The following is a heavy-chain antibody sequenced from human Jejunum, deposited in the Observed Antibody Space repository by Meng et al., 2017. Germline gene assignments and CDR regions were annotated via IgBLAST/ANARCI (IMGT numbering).Heavy chain of an antibody. CDR2: MYYNEKT. J-gene: IGHJ5*02. CDR1: GASVHSGSYY. D-gene: IGHD3-10*01. CDR3: ARGRDYYGSGNYYNTNWFGP. V-gene: IGHV4-61*01. Sequence: QVPFQVMRRGPVRPSETLSLTCNVAGASVHSGSYYWSWIRQPPGKELEWIGFMYYNEKTNYNPALKSRVTISVDTSKNQFSLKLTSVTAADTAVYYCARGRDYYGSGNYYNTNWFGPWGQGTLVTVSS.